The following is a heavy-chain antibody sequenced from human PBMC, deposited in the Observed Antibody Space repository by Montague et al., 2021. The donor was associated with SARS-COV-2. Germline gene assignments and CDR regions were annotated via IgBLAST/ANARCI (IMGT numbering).Heavy chain of an antibody. CDR1: GFTFSSYA. V-gene: IGHV3-30-3*01. CDR3: ARAKGGSYHSGMDV. D-gene: IGHD1-26*01. J-gene: IGHJ6*02. CDR2: ISYDGSNK. Sequence: SLRLSCAASGFTFSSYAMHWVRQAPGKGLEWVAVISYDGSNKYYADSMKGRFTISRDNSKNTLYLQMNSLRAEDTAVYYCARAKGGSYHSGMDVWGQGTTVTVSS.